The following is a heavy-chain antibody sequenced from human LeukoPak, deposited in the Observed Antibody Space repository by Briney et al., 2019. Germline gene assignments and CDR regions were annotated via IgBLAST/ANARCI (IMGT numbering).Heavy chain of an antibody. CDR1: GFTFSSYW. J-gene: IGHJ3*02. Sequence: AGGSLRLPCGASGFTFSSYWMHWVRQVPGKGLVWVSRIQSDGSSTRFADSVKGRFTISRDNAKNTLYLQMNSLRAEDTAVYYCARGSTPEEDILDIWGQGTMVTVSS. CDR2: IQSDGSST. V-gene: IGHV3-74*01. D-gene: IGHD2-15*01. CDR3: ARGSTPEEDILDI.